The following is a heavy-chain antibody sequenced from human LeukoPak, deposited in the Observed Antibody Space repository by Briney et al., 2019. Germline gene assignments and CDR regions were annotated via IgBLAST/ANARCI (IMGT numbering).Heavy chain of an antibody. CDR1: GGSISSYY. V-gene: IGHV4-59*12. CDR2: SYYSGSP. J-gene: IGHJ4*02. Sequence: SETLSLTCTVSGGSISSYYWSWIRQPPGKGLEWIGYSYYSGSPNYNPSLKSRVTISVDTSKNQFSLKLTSVTAADTAVYYCARQIYDGRSDWGQGTLVTVSS. D-gene: IGHD3-16*01. CDR3: ARQIYDGRSD.